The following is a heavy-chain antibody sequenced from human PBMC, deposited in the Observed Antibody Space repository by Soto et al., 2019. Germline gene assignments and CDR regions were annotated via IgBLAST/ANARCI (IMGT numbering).Heavy chain of an antibody. J-gene: IGHJ6*02. CDR1: GFTFSSYG. V-gene: IGHV3-33*01. CDR2: IWYDGSNK. CDR3: AREEQWLVPEVYYYGMDV. D-gene: IGHD6-19*01. Sequence: GGSLRLSCAASGFTFSSYGMHWVRQAPGKGLEWVAVIWYDGSNKYYADSVEGRFTISRDNSKNTLYLQMNSLRAEDTAVYYCAREEQWLVPEVYYYGMDVWGQGTTVTVSS.